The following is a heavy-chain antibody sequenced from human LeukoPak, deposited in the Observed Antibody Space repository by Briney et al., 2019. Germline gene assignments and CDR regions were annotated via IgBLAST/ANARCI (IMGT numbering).Heavy chain of an antibody. CDR2: IYTSGST. CDR1: GGSISSYY. Sequence: SETLSLTCTVSGGSISSYYWSWIRQPAGKGLEWIGRIYTSGSTNYNPSLKSRVTMSVDTSKNQFSLKLSSVTAADTAVYYCARDRENGYNRNDPDAFDIWGQGTMVTVSS. V-gene: IGHV4-4*07. J-gene: IGHJ3*02. CDR3: ARDRENGYNRNDPDAFDI. D-gene: IGHD1-1*01.